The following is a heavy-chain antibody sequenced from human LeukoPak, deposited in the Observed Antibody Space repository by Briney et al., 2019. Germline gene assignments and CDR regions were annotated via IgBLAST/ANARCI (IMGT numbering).Heavy chain of an antibody. J-gene: IGHJ6*02. V-gene: IGHV3-66*04. CDR3: ARRFYAMDV. Sequence: QPGGSLRLSCAASGFTVSSSYMSWVHQAPGMGLEWVSVIYTGGSTFYADSVKGRFTISRDNSKNTVFLQMNSLRAEDTAVYYCARRFYAMDVWGHGTTVTVSS. CDR1: GFTVSSSY. CDR2: IYTGGST.